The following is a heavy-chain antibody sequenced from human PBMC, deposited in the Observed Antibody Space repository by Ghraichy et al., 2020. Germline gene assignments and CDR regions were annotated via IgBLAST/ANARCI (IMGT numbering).Heavy chain of an antibody. CDR1: GFTFSSYA. CDR3: VKDSGYFDWLLFSNFDY. J-gene: IGHJ4*02. V-gene: IGHV3-64D*06. CDR2: ISSNGGST. D-gene: IGHD3-9*01. Sequence: GGSLRLSCSASGFTFSSYAMHWVRQAPGKGLEYVSAISSNGGSTYYADSVKGRFTISRDNSKNTLYLQMSSLRAEDTAVYYCVKDSGYFDWLLFSNFDYWGQGTLVTVSS.